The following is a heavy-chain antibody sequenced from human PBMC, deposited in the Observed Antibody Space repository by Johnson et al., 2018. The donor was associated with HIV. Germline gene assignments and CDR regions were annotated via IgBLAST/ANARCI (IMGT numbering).Heavy chain of an antibody. CDR2: IKEDGSEE. CDR3: ARDGVYSSPWDAFDI. J-gene: IGHJ3*02. D-gene: IGHD6-13*01. Sequence: VQLVESGGGVVQPGRSLRLSCAASGFTFSSYAMHWVRQAPGKGLEWVANIKEDGSEENYVDSMEGRFTISRDNAKSSLFLQMDSLRAEDTAVYYCARDGVYSSPWDAFDIWGQGTVVTVSS. V-gene: IGHV3-7*03. CDR1: GFTFSSYA.